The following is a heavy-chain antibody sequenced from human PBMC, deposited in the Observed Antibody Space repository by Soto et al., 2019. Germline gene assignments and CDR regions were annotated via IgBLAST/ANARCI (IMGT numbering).Heavy chain of an antibody. CDR2: IIPILGIA. CDR1: GGTFSSYT. CDR3: ARAGVGYRAAAGTHPEYYYYYMDV. V-gene: IGHV1-69*02. D-gene: IGHD6-13*01. J-gene: IGHJ6*03. Sequence: SVKVSCKASGGTFSSYTISWVRQAPGQGLEWMGRIIPILGIANYAQKFQGRVTIAADKSTSTAYMELSSLRSEDTAVYYCARAGVGYRAAAGTHPEYYYYYMDVWGKGTTVTVSS.